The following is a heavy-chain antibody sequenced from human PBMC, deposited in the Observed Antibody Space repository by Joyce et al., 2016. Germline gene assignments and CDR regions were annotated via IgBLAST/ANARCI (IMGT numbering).Heavy chain of an antibody. J-gene: IGHJ4*02. CDR3: ATWRGSFPFFDY. V-gene: IGHV4-39*07. CDR2: IYYSGST. CDR1: GGSIITSTYY. D-gene: IGHD1-26*01. Sequence: QLQLQESGPGLVKPSETLSLTCTVSGGSIITSTYYWGWIRQPPGKGLECIGSIYYSGSTYYNPSLKSRVTISVDTSKNQFSLKRTSLTAADTAVFYCATWRGSFPFFDYWGQGTLVTVSS.